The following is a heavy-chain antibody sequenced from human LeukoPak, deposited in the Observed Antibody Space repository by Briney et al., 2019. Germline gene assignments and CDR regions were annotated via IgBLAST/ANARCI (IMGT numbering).Heavy chain of an antibody. J-gene: IGHJ5*02. D-gene: IGHD2-15*01. Sequence: GGSLRLSCAASGFTFSSYSMNWVRQAPGKGLEWVSSISSSSSYIYYADSVKGRFTISRDNAKNSLYLQMNSLRAEDTAVYYCARDPDQDPYNWFDPWGQGTLVTVSS. V-gene: IGHV3-21*01. CDR2: ISSSSSYI. CDR3: ARDPDQDPYNWFDP. CDR1: GFTFSSYS.